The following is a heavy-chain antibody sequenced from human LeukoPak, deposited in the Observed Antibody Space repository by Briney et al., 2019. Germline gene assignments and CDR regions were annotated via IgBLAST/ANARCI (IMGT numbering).Heavy chain of an antibody. CDR2: ITGSGDKT. CDR3: AKCSTSCYSNFFDP. D-gene: IGHD2-2*01. V-gene: IGHV3-23*01. Sequence: GGSLRLSCAASGFTFSTYAMSWVRQAPGKGLEWVSAITGSGDKTEDADSVKGRFTISRDNSNNMLYLQMNSLRDEDTAVYYCAKCSTSCYSNFFDPWGQGTLVTVSS. CDR1: GFTFSTYA. J-gene: IGHJ5*02.